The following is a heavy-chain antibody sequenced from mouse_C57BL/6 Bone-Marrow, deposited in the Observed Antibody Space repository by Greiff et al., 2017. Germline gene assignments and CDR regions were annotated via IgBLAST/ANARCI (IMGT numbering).Heavy chain of an antibody. J-gene: IGHJ4*01. CDR3: TRKYGYDPHYYAMDY. CDR2: IDPETGGT. CDR1: GYTFTDYE. D-gene: IGHD2-2*01. V-gene: IGHV1-15*01. Sequence: QVQLQQSGAELVRPGASVTLSCKASGYTFTDYEMHWVKQTPVHGLEWIGAIDPETGGTDNQKFKGKAILTADKSSSTAYMELRSLTSEDSAVYYCTRKYGYDPHYYAMDYWGQGTSVTVSS.